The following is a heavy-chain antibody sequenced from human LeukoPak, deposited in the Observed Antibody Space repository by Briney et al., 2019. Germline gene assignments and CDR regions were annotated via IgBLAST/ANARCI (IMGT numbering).Heavy chain of an antibody. Sequence: GGSLRLSCAASGFTFSSYSMNWVRQAPGKGLEWVSSISSSSSYIYYADSVKGRFTISRDNAKNSLYLQMNSLRAEDTAVYYCARDPLDSSGYYATFGYWGQGTLVTVSS. CDR2: ISSSSSYI. D-gene: IGHD3-22*01. CDR1: GFTFSSYS. V-gene: IGHV3-21*01. J-gene: IGHJ4*02. CDR3: ARDPLDSSGYYATFGY.